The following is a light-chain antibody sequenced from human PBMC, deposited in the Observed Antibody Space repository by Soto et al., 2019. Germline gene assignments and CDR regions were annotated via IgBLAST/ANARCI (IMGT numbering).Light chain of an antibody. J-gene: IGKJ2*01. V-gene: IGKV1D-12*01. CDR2: AAS. CDR3: QQANSFPYT. Sequence: DIQMTQSPSSVSAFVGDRVTITCRASQGINNWLAWYQQRPGKAPKVLIYAASSLQSGVPSRFSGSGSGTDFALTINSLQPEDFATYYCQQANSFPYTFGQGTKLEIK. CDR1: QGINNW.